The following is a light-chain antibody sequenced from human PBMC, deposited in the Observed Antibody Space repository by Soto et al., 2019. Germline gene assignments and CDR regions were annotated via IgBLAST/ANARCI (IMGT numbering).Light chain of an antibody. V-gene: IGKV3-15*01. Sequence: ELVFTPSPAMLSQSPGASATLSCRASQSVSSNLAWYQQKPGQAPSRLIYGASTRATGTPARFSGSGSGTEGTLTNFSLKSESLAVEDCRQYIRWPLTFGGGTKVDI. J-gene: IGKJ4*02. CDR2: GAS. CDR3: RQYIRWPLT. CDR1: QSVSSN.